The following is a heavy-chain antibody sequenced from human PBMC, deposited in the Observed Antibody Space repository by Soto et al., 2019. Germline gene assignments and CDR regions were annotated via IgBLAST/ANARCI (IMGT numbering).Heavy chain of an antibody. Sequence: ASVKVSCKASGYTFTSYGVSWVRQAPGQGLEWMGWISAYNGNTNYAQKLQGRVTMTTDTSTSTAYMELRSLRSDDTAVYYCASPSYSGSYSYYYAMDVWGQGTTVTSP. CDR1: GYTFTSYG. J-gene: IGHJ6*02. V-gene: IGHV1-18*01. CDR2: ISAYNGNT. CDR3: ASPSYSGSYSYYYAMDV. D-gene: IGHD1-26*01.